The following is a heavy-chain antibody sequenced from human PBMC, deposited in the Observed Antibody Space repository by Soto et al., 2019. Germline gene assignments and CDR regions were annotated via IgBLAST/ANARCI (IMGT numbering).Heavy chain of an antibody. V-gene: IGHV3-30-3*01. CDR1: GFTFSSYA. CDR2: ISYDGSNK. CDR3: ARDEYYYYGMDV. Sequence: VGSLRLSCAASGFTFSSYAMHWVRQAPGKGLEWVAVISYDGSNKYYADSVKGRFTISRDNSKNTLYLQMNSLRAEDTAVYYCARDEYYYYGMDVWGQGTTVTVSS. J-gene: IGHJ6*02.